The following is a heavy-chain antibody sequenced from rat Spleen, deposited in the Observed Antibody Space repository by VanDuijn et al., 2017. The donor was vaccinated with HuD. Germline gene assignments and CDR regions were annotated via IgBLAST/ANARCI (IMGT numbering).Heavy chain of an antibody. J-gene: IGHJ4*01. CDR3: TRSPIAAISTSYVMDA. D-gene: IGHD1-2*01. CDR2: ITNTGGST. Sequence: EVQLVESGGGLVQPGRSLKLSCVASGFTFNNYWMTWIRQAPGKGLEWVASITNTGGSTYYPDSVKGRFTISRDNAKSTLYLQMNSLRSEDTATYYCTRSPIAAISTSYVMDAWGQGASVTVSS. V-gene: IGHV5-31*01. CDR1: GFTFNNYW.